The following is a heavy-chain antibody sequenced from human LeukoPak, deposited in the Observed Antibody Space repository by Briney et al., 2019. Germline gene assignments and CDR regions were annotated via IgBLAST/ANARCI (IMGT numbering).Heavy chain of an antibody. Sequence: PGGSLRLSCAASGFTFSRYSVNWVRQPPGKGLEWVSFIGSNTEDILYADSVKGRFTIARDNAKNSLSLQMNSLRAEDTAVYYCATGAESVIAATTFDSWGQGTLVTVSS. CDR2: IGSNTEDI. V-gene: IGHV3-21*01. CDR1: GFTFSRYS. J-gene: IGHJ4*02. CDR3: ATGAESVIAATTFDS. D-gene: IGHD2-15*01.